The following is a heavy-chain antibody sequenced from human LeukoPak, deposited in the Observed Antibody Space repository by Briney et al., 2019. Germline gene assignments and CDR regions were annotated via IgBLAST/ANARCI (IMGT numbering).Heavy chain of an antibody. CDR2: ISSSSSYI. CDR3: GRGGSSVNYGMDV. D-gene: IGHD6-6*01. V-gene: IGHV3-21*01. CDR1: GFTFSSYS. J-gene: IGHJ6*02. Sequence: GGSLRLSCAASGFTFSSYSMNWVRQAPGKGLEWVSSISSSSSYIYYADSVKGRFTISRDNAKNSLYLQMNSLRAEDRAVYYCGRGGSSVNYGMDVWGQGTTVTVSS.